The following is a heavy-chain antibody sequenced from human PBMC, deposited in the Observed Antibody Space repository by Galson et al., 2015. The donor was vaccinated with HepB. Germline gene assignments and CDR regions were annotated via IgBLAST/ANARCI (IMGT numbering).Heavy chain of an antibody. CDR3: ARQGEQQLDYYYYYDMDV. V-gene: IGHV5-51*01. D-gene: IGHD6-13*01. CDR1: GYSFTSYW. Sequence: QSGAEVKKPGESLKISCKGSGYSFTSYWIGWVRQMPGKGLEWMGIIYPGDSDTRYSPSFQGQVTISADKSISTAYLQWSSLKASDTAMYYYARQGEQQLDYYYYYDMDVWGKGTTVTVSS. CDR2: IYPGDSDT. J-gene: IGHJ6*03.